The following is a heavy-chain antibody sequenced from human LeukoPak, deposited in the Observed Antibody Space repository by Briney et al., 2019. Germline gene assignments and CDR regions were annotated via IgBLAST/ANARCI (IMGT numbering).Heavy chain of an antibody. V-gene: IGHV1-18*04. D-gene: IGHD3-3*01. CDR3: ARGWRIAIFGVVIRGWLQTTSIDY. Sequence: GASVKVSCKASGYTFTGYYMHWVRQAPGQGLEWMGWISAYNGNTNYAQKLQGRVTMTTDTSTSTAYMELRSLRSDDTAVYYCARGWRIAIFGVVIRGWLQTTSIDYWGQGTLVTVSS. CDR2: ISAYNGNT. CDR1: GYTFTGYY. J-gene: IGHJ4*02.